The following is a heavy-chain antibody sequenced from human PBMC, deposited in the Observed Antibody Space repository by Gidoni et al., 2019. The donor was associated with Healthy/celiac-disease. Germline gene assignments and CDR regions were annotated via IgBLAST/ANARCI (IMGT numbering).Heavy chain of an antibody. J-gene: IGHJ6*02. CDR1: GGTFSSYA. D-gene: IGHD4-17*01. CDR3: AVGEYGDYSAYYYYGMDV. V-gene: IGHV1-69*01. CDR2: IIPIFGTE. Sequence: QVQLVQSRAEVKKPGSSVKVSFKASGGTFSSYAISWVRQAPGQGLEWMGGIIPIFGTENYAQKSQGRVKITADESTSTDYMELSSLRSEETAVYYCAVGEYGDYSAYYYYGMDVWGQGTTVTVSS.